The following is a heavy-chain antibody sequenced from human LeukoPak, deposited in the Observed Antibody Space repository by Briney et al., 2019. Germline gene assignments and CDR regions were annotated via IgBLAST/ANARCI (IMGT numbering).Heavy chain of an antibody. D-gene: IGHD6-19*01. J-gene: IGHJ4*02. CDR2: ISSNGGSK. CDR3: ARAGSSGWYEGAFDY. CDR1: GFTFSSYA. Sequence: PGGSLRLSCAASGFTFSSYAMHWVRQAPGKGLEYVSAISSNGGSKYYANSVKGRFTISRDNSKNTLYLQMGSLRAEDMAVYYCARAGSSGWYEGAFDYWGQGTLVTVAS. V-gene: IGHV3-64*01.